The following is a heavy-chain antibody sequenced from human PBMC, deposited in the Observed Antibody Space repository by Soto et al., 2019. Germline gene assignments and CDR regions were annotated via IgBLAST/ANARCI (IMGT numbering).Heavy chain of an antibody. CDR1: GGSFSGYY. CDR3: AGGPGGELLSY. D-gene: IGHD1-26*01. J-gene: IGHJ4*02. Sequence: SETLSLTCAVYGGSFSGYYWSWIRQPPGKGLEWIGEINHSGRTNYNPSLKSRVTISVDTSKNQFSLKLSSVTAADTAVYYCAGGPGGELLSYWGQGTLVTVSS. V-gene: IGHV4-34*01. CDR2: INHSGRT.